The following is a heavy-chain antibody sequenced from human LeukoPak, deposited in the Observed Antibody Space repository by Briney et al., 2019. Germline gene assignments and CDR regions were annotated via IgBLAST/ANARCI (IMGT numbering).Heavy chain of an antibody. CDR1: GYTFTSYD. V-gene: IGHV1-46*01. CDR3: ARGSWPNAFDI. CDR2: INPSGGST. D-gene: IGHD1-26*01. Sequence: ASVKVSCKASGYTFTSYDINWVRQAPGQGLEWMGIINPSGGSTSYAQKFQGRVTMTRDMSTSTVYMELSSLRSEDTAVYYCARGSWPNAFDIWGQGTMVTVSS. J-gene: IGHJ3*02.